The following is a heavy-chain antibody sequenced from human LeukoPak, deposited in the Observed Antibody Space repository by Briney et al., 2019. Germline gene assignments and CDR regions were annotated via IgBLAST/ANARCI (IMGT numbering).Heavy chain of an antibody. V-gene: IGHV4-39*01. Sequence: SETLSLTCTVSGGSISSSGYYWGWVRQPPGKGLEWIATIYYSGPTYYNPALRSRVTISVDTSKNQFSLKLTSVTAADTAVYCCARHLFSSGCSYYFESWGPGTLVSVSS. J-gene: IGHJ4*02. CDR1: GGSISSSGYY. D-gene: IGHD6-19*01. CDR3: ARHLFSSGCSYYFES. CDR2: IYYSGPT.